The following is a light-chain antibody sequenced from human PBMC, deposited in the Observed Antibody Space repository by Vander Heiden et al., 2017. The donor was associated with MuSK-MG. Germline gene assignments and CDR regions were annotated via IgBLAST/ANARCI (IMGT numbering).Light chain of an antibody. CDR3: TFQDRSGNLL. V-gene: IGLV3-19*01. Sequence: SSELTQVPAVSVALGQTVRITCQGDSLRGYYASWYQQKPGQAPVLVSHGQDNRPSGIPDRFSGSSLGNVTSLTISGAQAEDEADYFCTFQDRSGNLLFGGGTKLTVL. CDR1: SLRGYY. J-gene: IGLJ2*01. CDR2: GQD.